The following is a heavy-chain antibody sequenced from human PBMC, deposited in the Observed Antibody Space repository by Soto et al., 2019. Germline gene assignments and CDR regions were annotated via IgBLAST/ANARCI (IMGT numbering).Heavy chain of an antibody. J-gene: IGHJ5*02. V-gene: IGHV4-39*01. CDR1: GVSMISYC. CDR2: IYYSGTS. CDR3: ARLHCASPNCVPLDP. D-gene: IGHD2-2*01. Sequence: PSETLSLTCTVSGVSMISYCWGWIRQPPGKGLEWIGSIYYSGTSSYNPSLESRVTMSVDTSKKQLSLRLRSVTAADTAVYYCARLHCASPNCVPLDPWGQGTLVTVSS.